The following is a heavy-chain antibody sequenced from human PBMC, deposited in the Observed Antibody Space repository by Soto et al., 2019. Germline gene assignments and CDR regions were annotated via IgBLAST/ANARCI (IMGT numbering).Heavy chain of an antibody. CDR2: INPDNGNT. V-gene: IGHV1-3*01. J-gene: IGHJ5*02. CDR3: ARGIATGQLDP. Sequence: GSVKVSCKASGYTFTRYTMNWVRQAPGQRLEWMGWINPDNGNTNSSQKFQDRVIITRETSASTAYMDLSSLRSEDTAVYYCARGIATGQLDPWGQGTMVPVSS. D-gene: IGHD2-15*01. CDR1: GYTFTRYT.